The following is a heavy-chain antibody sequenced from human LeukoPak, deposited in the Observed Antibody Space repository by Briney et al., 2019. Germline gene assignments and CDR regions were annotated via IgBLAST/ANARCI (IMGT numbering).Heavy chain of an antibody. Sequence: GWTLRLSCAPSGFTFSPYDIPWVRQPPGTGVGWGSLISTSVEADQRYYIDSGKGRFTISRDNSKNTVYLQMNSLRAEDTAVYYCARSVYYDGSGSYVYWGQGTLVTVSS. CDR2: ISTSVEADQR. J-gene: IGHJ4*02. CDR3: ARSVYYDGSGSYVY. CDR1: GFTFSPYD. D-gene: IGHD3-10*01. V-gene: IGHV3-23*01.